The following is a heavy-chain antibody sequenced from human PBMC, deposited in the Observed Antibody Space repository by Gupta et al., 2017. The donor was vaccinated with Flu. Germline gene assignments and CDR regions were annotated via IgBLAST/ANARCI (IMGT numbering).Heavy chain of an antibody. CDR2: IWYEGSNK. D-gene: IGHD6-19*01. CDR3: ARDEGSGWYDR. CDR1: GATFSRYG. V-gene: IGHV3-33*01. J-gene: IGHJ5*02. Sequence: QVQRVESGGGGDQPGRSLRLTCEACGATFSRYGMHWVRQAPCKGLEWVAVIWYEGSNKYYADSVKGRFTISRDNSKNTLYLQMNSLRAEDTAVYYCARDEGSGWYDRWGQGTLVTVSS.